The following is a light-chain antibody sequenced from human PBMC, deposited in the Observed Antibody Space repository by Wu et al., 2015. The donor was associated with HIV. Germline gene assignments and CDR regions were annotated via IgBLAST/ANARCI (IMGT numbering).Light chain of an antibody. Sequence: DIQLTQSPSFLSASVGDRVTITCRASQGIRKYLAWYQQKPEKAPKLLIYGASTLHSGVPSRFSGSGSGTDFTLTISSLQPEDFATYYCQQLSSFPIFTFGPGTTV. V-gene: IGKV1-9*01. J-gene: IGKJ3*01. CDR3: QQLSSFPIFT. CDR1: QGIRKY. CDR2: GAS.